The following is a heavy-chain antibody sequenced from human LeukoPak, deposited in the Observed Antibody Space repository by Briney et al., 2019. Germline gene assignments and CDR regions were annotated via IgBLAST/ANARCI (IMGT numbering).Heavy chain of an antibody. CDR3: ARDYYDSNGYFLDY. Sequence: SETLSLTCSVSGGSISSYYWSWIRQPPGKGLEWIGYIHSSGSTNYNPSLKSRVTISVDTSKNQFSLKLSSVTAADTAVYYCARDYYDSNGYFLDYWGQGTLVTVSS. CDR2: IHSSGST. V-gene: IGHV4-59*01. J-gene: IGHJ4*02. D-gene: IGHD3-22*01. CDR1: GGSISSYY.